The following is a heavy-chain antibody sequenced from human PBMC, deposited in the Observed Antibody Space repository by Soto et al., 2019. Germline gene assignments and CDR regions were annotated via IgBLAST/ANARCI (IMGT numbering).Heavy chain of an antibody. V-gene: IGHV3-23*01. CDR1: GFTFFSYG. CDR2: ISDSGAGT. Sequence: GGSLRLSCEASGFTFFSYGMSWVRQAPGKGLEWVSGISDSGAGTYYADSVEGRFTISRDNSKSTLYLQMNSLRAEDTAFYYCVKDLYRSATMPCMDHWGQGALVTVSS. CDR3: VKDLYRSATMPCMDH. J-gene: IGHJ4*02. D-gene: IGHD2-8*02.